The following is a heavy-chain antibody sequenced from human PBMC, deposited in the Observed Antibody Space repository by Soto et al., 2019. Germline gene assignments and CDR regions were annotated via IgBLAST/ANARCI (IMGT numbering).Heavy chain of an antibody. CDR3: AKRGALVVPAAIVTEFDY. D-gene: IGHD2-2*02. Sequence: GGSLRLSCAASGFTFSSYAMSWVRQAPGKGLEWVSAISGSGGSTYYADSVKGRFTISRDNSKNTLYLQMNSLRAEDTAVYYCAKRGALVVPAAIVTEFDYWGQGTLVTVSS. J-gene: IGHJ4*02. V-gene: IGHV3-23*01. CDR2: ISGSGGST. CDR1: GFTFSSYA.